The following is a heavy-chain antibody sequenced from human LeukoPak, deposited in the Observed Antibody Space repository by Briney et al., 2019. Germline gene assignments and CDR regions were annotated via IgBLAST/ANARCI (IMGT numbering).Heavy chain of an antibody. V-gene: IGHV4-39*01. D-gene: IGHD2-2*01. J-gene: IGHJ5*01. Sequence: SETLSVTCTVSGGSISSSSYYWGWIRQPPGKGLEWIGSIYYSGTTYYNPSLKSRVTISVDTSKNQFSLKLSSVTAADTAVYYCARSYCSTSSCYHNWFDSWGQGTLVTVSS. CDR2: IYYSGTT. CDR1: GGSISSSSYY. CDR3: ARSYCSTSSCYHNWFDS.